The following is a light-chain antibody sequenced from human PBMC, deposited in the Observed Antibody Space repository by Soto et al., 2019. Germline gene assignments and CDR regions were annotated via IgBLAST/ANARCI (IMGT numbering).Light chain of an antibody. CDR3: QQHTSSPHMYT. V-gene: IGKV3-20*01. CDR2: AAS. Sequence: EIVLTQSPGTLSLSPGERATLSCRASQSVSSSYLVWYQQKPGQAPRLLIDAASSRATGIPDRFSGSGSGTDFNLTINRLEPEDFAVYYCQQHTSSPHMYTFGQGTKLEIK. CDR1: QSVSSSY. J-gene: IGKJ2*01.